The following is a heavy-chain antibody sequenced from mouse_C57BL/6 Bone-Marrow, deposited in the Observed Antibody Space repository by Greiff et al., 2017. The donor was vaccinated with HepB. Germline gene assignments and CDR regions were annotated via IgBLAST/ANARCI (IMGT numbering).Heavy chain of an antibody. V-gene: IGHV1-47*01. Sequence: QVQLKQSGAELVKPGASVKMSCKASGYTFTTYPIEWVKQSPGKCLEWIGNFHPYNDDTKYNEKFKGKATLTVEKSSSTVYLDLSRLTSDDSAVYYGARRSNFDYAMDYWGQGTSVTVSS. CDR2: FHPYNDDT. CDR1: GYTFTTYP. D-gene: IGHD1-1*01. J-gene: IGHJ4*01. CDR3: ARRSNFDYAMDY.